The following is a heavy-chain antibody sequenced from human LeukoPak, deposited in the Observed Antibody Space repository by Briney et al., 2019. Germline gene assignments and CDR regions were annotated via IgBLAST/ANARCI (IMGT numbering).Heavy chain of an antibody. CDR2: ISSSGSTI. CDR3: ARSLEGVYVWGTYRFTAGGY. Sequence: PGGSLRLSCTASGFAFSFFAMSWLRQPPGKGLEWISYISSSGSTIYYADSVKGRFTISRDNAKNTLYLQLSSLRAEDTAVYYCARSLEGVYVWGTYRFTAGGYWGQGTRVTVSS. V-gene: IGHV3-48*03. CDR1: GFAFSFFA. J-gene: IGHJ4*02. D-gene: IGHD3-16*02.